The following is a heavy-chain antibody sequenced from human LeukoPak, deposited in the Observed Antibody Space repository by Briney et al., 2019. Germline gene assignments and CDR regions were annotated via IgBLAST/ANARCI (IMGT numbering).Heavy chain of an antibody. CDR1: GGSISSSNW. CDR3: ARQKTSSGWSGVDY. J-gene: IGHJ4*02. Sequence: SETLSLTCAVSGGSISSSNWWSWVRQPPGKGLEWIREIYHSGSTNYNPSLRSRVTISVDKSKNQFSLKLSSVTAADTAVYYCARQKTSSGWSGVDYWGPGTLVTVSS. V-gene: IGHV4-4*02. D-gene: IGHD6-19*01. CDR2: IYHSGST.